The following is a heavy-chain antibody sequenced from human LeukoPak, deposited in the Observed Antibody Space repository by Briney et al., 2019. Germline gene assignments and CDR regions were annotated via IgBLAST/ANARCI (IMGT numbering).Heavy chain of an antibody. V-gene: IGHV5-51*01. D-gene: IGHD5-24*01. CDR2: IFPGDSET. CDR1: GYSFTTHW. J-gene: IGHJ4*02. Sequence: GESLKISCKGSGYSFTTHWIGWVRQLPGKGLEWMGLIFPGDSETIYSPSLQGQVTISADKSINTAYLRWSSLKASDTAMYYCARRDGYNFAADYWGQGTLVTVSS. CDR3: ARRDGYNFAADY.